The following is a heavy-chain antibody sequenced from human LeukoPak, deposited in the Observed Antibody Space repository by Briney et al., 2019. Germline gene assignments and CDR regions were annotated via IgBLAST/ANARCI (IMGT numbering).Heavy chain of an antibody. V-gene: IGHV3-66*01. Sequence: GGSLRLSCAASGFTFSSYSMNWVRQAPGKGLEWVSVIYSGGSTYYADSVKGRFTISRDNSKNTLYLQMNSLRAEDTAVYYCAREGGGSSWYYFDYWGQGTLVTVSS. J-gene: IGHJ4*02. D-gene: IGHD6-13*01. CDR3: AREGGGSSWYYFDY. CDR1: GFTFSSYS. CDR2: IYSGGST.